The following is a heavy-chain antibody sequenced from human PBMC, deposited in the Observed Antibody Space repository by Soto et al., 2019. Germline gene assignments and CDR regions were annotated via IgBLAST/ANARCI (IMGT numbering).Heavy chain of an antibody. CDR3: ARANQVAPKRKVFDT. D-gene: IGHD2-15*01. V-gene: IGHV4-59*01. Sequence: QVQLRESGPGLVKPSETLSLTCTVSGDSIISYFWSWIRQPPGKGLEWIGYLHYSGSTNYNPSLKSRVTTSETPPKNHFSLGLSSLTAAETALYSWARANQVAPKRKVFDTGGQGTLVTVSS. CDR2: LHYSGST. J-gene: IGHJ3*02. CDR1: GDSIISYF.